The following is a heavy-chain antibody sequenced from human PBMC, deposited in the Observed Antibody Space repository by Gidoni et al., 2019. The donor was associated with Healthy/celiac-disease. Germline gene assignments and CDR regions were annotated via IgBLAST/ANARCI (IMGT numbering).Heavy chain of an antibody. CDR1: GGSISSGSYY. Sequence: QVQLQESGPGLVKPSQTLSLTCTVSGGSISSGSYYWSWIRQPAGKGLEWIGRIYTSGSTNYNPSLKSRVTISVDTSKNQFSLKLSSVTAADTAVYYCARDGWLQSQSHQNWGQGTLVTVSS. V-gene: IGHV4-61*02. D-gene: IGHD5-12*01. CDR2: IYTSGST. CDR3: ARDGWLQSQSHQN. J-gene: IGHJ4*02.